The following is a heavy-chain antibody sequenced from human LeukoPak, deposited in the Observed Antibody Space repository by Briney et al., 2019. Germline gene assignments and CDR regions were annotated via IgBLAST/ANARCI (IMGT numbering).Heavy chain of an antibody. D-gene: IGHD3-16*01. CDR2: ISSSSSYI. J-gene: IGHJ6*03. V-gene: IGHV3-21*01. Sequence: GGSLRLSCAASGFTFSSYSMNWVRQAPGKGLEWVSSISSSSSYIYYADSVKGRFTISRDNAKNSLYLQMNSLRAEDTAVYYCARGGSRRYYYMDVWGKGTTVTVSS. CDR1: GFTFSSYS. CDR3: ARGGSRRYYYMDV.